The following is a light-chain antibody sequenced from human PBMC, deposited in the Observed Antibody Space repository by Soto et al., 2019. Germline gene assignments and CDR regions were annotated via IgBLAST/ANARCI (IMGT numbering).Light chain of an antibody. CDR1: QSVLYSSNNKNY. CDR3: QQYYSTPQT. V-gene: IGKV4-1*01. Sequence: DIVMTQSPDSLAVSLGERATINCKSSQSVLYSSNNKNYLAWYQQKPGQPPKLLIYWASTRESGVPDRLSGSGSGTDFTLTISSLQAEDGAVYYCQQYYSTPQTFGQGTKVEIK. CDR2: WAS. J-gene: IGKJ1*01.